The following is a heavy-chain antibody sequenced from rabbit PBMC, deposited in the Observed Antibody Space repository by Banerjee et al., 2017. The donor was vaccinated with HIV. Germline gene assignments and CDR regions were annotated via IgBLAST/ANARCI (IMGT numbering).Heavy chain of an antibody. Sequence: QSLEESGGDLVKPGASLTLTCTASGFSFSSSYWICWVRQAPGKRPEWIACIVTGDGKTYYASWAKGRFTISKTSSTTVTLQMTSLTAADTATYFCARKDNGYNLWGPGTLVTVS. CDR2: IVTGDGKT. D-gene: IGHD6-1*01. J-gene: IGHJ4*01. CDR1: GFSFSSSYW. CDR3: ARKDNGYNL. V-gene: IGHV1S40*01.